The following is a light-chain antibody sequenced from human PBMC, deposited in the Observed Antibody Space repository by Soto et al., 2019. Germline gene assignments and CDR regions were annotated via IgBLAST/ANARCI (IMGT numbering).Light chain of an antibody. J-gene: IGKJ1*01. Sequence: DLQMTQSPSSLSASVGDRVTITCRASQSISRYLNWYQQKPGKAPNLLIYAASSLQSGVPSRFSGSGSGTDFTLTISSLQPEDFATYYCQQSYSSPGGPFGQGTKVEIK. CDR1: QSISRY. CDR2: AAS. V-gene: IGKV1-39*01. CDR3: QQSYSSPGGP.